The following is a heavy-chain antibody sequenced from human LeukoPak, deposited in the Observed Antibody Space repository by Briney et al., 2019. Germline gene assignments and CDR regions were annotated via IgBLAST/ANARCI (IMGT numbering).Heavy chain of an antibody. Sequence: GGSLRLSCVASGFTFSSYEMNWVRQAPGKGLEWVSYIGISEGNIYYANSVKGRFTISRDNARNSLYLQMNSLRAEDTAVYYCAREEINCGGDCHLYWGQGTLVTVSS. CDR3: AREEINCGGDCHLY. D-gene: IGHD2-21*02. V-gene: IGHV3-48*03. CDR2: IGISEGNI. CDR1: GFTFSSYE. J-gene: IGHJ4*02.